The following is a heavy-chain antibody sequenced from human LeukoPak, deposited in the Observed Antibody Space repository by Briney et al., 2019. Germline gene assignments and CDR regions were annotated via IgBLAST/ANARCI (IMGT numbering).Heavy chain of an antibody. D-gene: IGHD6-13*01. Sequence: GGSLRLSCAASGFTFSSYWMSWVRQAPGKGLEWVANIKQDGSEKYYVDSVKGRLTISRDNAKNSLYLQMNSLRAEDTAVYYCGRDRSSSWDDYWGQGTLVTVSS. J-gene: IGHJ4*02. V-gene: IGHV3-7*01. CDR3: GRDRSSSWDDY. CDR2: IKQDGSEK. CDR1: GFTFSSYW.